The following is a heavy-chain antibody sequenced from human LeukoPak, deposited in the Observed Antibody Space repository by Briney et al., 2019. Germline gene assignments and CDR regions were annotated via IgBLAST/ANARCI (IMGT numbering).Heavy chain of an antibody. Sequence: PGGSLRLSCAASGFTVSSNYMSWVRQAPGKGLEWVSGISWNSGSIGYADSVKGRFTISRDNAKNSLYLQMNSLRAEDTALYYCAKDAAAEPYGDYADWGQGTLVTVSS. CDR2: ISWNSGSI. CDR1: GFTVSSNY. V-gene: IGHV3-9*01. D-gene: IGHD4-17*01. CDR3: AKDAAAEPYGDYAD. J-gene: IGHJ4*02.